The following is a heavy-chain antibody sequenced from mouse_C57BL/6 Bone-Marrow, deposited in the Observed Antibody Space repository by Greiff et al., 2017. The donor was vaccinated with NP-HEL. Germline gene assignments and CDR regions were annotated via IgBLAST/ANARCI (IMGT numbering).Heavy chain of an antibody. V-gene: IGHV1-55*01. J-gene: IGHJ2*01. CDR2: IYPGSGST. D-gene: IGHD2-5*01. Sequence: VQLQQPGAELVKPGASVKMSCEASGYTFTSYWITWVKQRPGQGLEWIGDIYPGSGSTNYNEKFKSKATLTVDTSSSTAYMQLSSLTSEDSAVYYCARPYYSNYDFDYWGQGTTLTVSS. CDR1: GYTFTSYW. CDR3: ARPYYSNYDFDY.